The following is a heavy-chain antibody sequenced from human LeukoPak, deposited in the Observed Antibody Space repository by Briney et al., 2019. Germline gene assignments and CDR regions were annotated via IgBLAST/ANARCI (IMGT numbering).Heavy chain of an antibody. V-gene: IGHV3-33*06. CDR1: GFTFSHYG. CDR2: IWSDASDK. CDR3: AKDAQRGFDYSNSLDY. J-gene: IGHJ4*02. D-gene: IGHD4-11*01. Sequence: GGSLRLSCSASGFTFSHYGMHWVRQAPGTGLEWVAVIWSDASDKYYANSVKGRFTISRYNFKNSLYLQMNSLRAEDTAVYYCAKDAQRGFDYSNSLDYWGQGPRVTVSS.